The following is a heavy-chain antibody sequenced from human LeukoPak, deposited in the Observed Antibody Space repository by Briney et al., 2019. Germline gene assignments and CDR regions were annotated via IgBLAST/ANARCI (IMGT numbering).Heavy chain of an antibody. J-gene: IGHJ6*03. D-gene: IGHD3-10*01. CDR1: GFTFDDYG. CDR2: INWKGGST. V-gene: IGHV3-20*04. CDR3: SRVRYGSGSYYNYYYYYMDV. Sequence: GGPLRLSCAASGFTFDDYGMSWVRQAPGQGLEWFSGINWKGGSTGYADSVKGRFTISRHNAKNSLYLQMNSLRAEDTALYYCSRVRYGSGSYYNYYYYYMDVWGKGTTVTVSS.